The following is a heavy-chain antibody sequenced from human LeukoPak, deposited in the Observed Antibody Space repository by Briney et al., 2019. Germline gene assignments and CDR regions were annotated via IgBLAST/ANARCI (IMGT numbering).Heavy chain of an antibody. J-gene: IGHJ6*02. CDR2: IYYSGST. CDR1: GGFISSYY. V-gene: IGHV4-59*01. CDR3: ARHANWGVVGVYYYGMDV. Sequence: SETLSLTCTVSGGFISSYYWSWIRQPPGKGLEWIGYIYYSGSTSYNPSLKSRVTISGDTSKKQFSLKLNSVTAADTAVYYCARHANWGVVGVYYYGMDVWGQGTTVTVSS. D-gene: IGHD7-27*01.